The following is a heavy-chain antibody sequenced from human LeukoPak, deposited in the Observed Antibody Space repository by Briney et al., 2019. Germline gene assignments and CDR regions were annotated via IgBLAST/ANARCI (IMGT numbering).Heavy chain of an antibody. CDR3: ASQHSSGWNTENY. Sequence: GGSLRLSCAASGFTFSSYWMNWVRQAPGKGLVWVSRIASDGSSTTYADSVKGRFSISRDNAKNTLYLQMNSLRAEDTAVYYCASQHSSGWNTENYWGQGTLVTVSS. D-gene: IGHD6-19*01. V-gene: IGHV3-74*01. J-gene: IGHJ4*02. CDR1: GFTFSSYW. CDR2: IASDGSST.